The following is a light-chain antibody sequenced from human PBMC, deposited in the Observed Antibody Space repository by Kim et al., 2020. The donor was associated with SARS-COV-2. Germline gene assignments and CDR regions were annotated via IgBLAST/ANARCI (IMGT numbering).Light chain of an antibody. Sequence: VSPGQTARITCPGDKLGDKYACWYQQKPGQSPVLVIYQDNKRPSGIPERFSGSNSGNTATLTISGTQAMDEADYYCQAWDSSTAVFGGGTQLTVL. CDR2: QDN. J-gene: IGLJ2*01. V-gene: IGLV3-1*01. CDR3: QAWDSSTAV. CDR1: KLGDKY.